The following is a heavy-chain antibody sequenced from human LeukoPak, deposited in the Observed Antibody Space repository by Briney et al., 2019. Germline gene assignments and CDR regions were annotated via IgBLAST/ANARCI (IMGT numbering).Heavy chain of an antibody. D-gene: IGHD2-2*01. V-gene: IGHV3-23*01. Sequence: GGSLRLSCAASGFPFSSYGMSWVRQAPGKGLEWVSAISGSGGSTYYADSVKGRFTISRDNSKNTLYLQMNSLRAEDTAVYYCAKARIVVVPAGQDYWGQGTLVTVSS. J-gene: IGHJ4*02. CDR2: ISGSGGST. CDR3: AKARIVVVPAGQDY. CDR1: GFPFSSYG.